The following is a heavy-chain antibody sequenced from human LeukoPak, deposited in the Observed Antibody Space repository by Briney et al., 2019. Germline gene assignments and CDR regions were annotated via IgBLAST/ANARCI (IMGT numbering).Heavy chain of an antibody. CDR1: GGSISSYY. D-gene: IGHD4-23*01. V-gene: IGHV4-4*07. CDR3: ARDRTYGGNSGFDY. Sequence: SETLSLTCTVSGGSISSYYWSWVRQPAGKGLEWIGRIYTTGSTNYNPSLKSRVTMSVDTSKNQFSLNLTSVTAADTAVYYCARDRTYGGNSGFDYWGRGTLVTVSS. CDR2: IYTTGST. J-gene: IGHJ4*02.